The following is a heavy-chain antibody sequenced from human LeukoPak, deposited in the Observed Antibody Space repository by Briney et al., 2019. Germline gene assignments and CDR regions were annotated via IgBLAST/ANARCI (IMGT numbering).Heavy chain of an antibody. V-gene: IGHV4-59*01. CDR1: GGPISTYY. CDR3: ARKTGVDAFDI. Sequence: PSETLSLTCTVSGGPISTYYWSWIRQPPGKGLEWIGYIYYSGSTNYNPSLRSRVTISLDTSKNQFSLKLNSVTAADTAVYYCARKTGVDAFDIWGQGTMVTVSS. D-gene: IGHD1-1*01. J-gene: IGHJ3*02. CDR2: IYYSGST.